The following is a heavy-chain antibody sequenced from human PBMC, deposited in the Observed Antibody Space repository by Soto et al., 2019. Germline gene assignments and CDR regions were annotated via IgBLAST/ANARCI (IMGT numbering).Heavy chain of an antibody. CDR2: IYYSGNA. CDR1: GGSISSSSYY. V-gene: IGHV4-39*07. J-gene: IGHJ4*02. D-gene: IGHD1-26*01. CDR3: AREYPVHSEYFDY. Sequence: PSETLSLTCTVSGGSISSSSYYWGWIRQPPGKGLEWIGSIYYSGNANYNPSLRSRITISVDTSKNQFSLNLNSVTAADTAVYYCAREYPVHSEYFDYWGQGILVTVSS.